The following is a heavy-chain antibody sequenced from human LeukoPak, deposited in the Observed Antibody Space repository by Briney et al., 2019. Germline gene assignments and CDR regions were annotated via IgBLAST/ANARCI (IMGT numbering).Heavy chain of an antibody. Sequence: PGGSLRLSCAASGFTVSSNYMSWVRQAPGKGLEWVSVIYSGGSTYYADSVKGRFTISRDNSKNTLYLQMNSLRTDDTAVYYCLKDLVYWGQYSWGQGTLVTVSS. J-gene: IGHJ4*02. CDR3: LKDLVYWGQYS. D-gene: IGHD1-26*01. CDR2: IYSGGST. V-gene: IGHV3-53*05. CDR1: GFTVSSNY.